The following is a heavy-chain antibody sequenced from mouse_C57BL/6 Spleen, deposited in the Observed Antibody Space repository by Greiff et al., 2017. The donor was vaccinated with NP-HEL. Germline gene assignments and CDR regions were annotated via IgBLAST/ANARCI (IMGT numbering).Heavy chain of an antibody. V-gene: IGHV5-9-1*02. CDR3: TRGDGYSYWYFDV. CDR2: ISSGGDYI. Sequence: EVQLVESGEGLVKPGGSLKLSCAASGFTFSSYAMSWVRQTPEKRLEWVAYISSGGDYIYYADTVKGRFTISRDNARNTLYLQMSSLKSEDTAMYYCTRGDGYSYWYFDVWGTGTTVTVSS. D-gene: IGHD2-3*01. CDR1: GFTFSSYA. J-gene: IGHJ1*03.